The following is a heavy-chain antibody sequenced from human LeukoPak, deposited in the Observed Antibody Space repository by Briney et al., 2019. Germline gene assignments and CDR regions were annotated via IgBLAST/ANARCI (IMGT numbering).Heavy chain of an antibody. CDR1: GFSISNSA. V-gene: IGHV3-23*01. CDR2: IVASSGST. J-gene: IGHJ4*02. D-gene: IGHD6-19*01. Sequence: PGGSLRLSCAASGFSISNSAMSWVRQAPGKGLEWVSLIVASSGSTFYADSVKGRFTISRDSSKHTLYLQMNSLRAEDMAVYYCAKTTVGYSSGRYPGWPADCWGQGTLVTVSS. CDR3: AKTTVGYSSGRYPGWPADC.